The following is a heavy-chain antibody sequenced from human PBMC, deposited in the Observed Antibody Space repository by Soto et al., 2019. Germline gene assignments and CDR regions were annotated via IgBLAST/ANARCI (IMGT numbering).Heavy chain of an antibody. CDR1: GYTXTSYY. CDR2: INPSGGST. V-gene: IGHV1-46*01. J-gene: IGHJ4*02. D-gene: IGHD4-17*01. CDR3: ARDYGGQNVYFDY. Sequence: SXKVSFKASGYTXTSYYMHWVRQAPGQGLEWMGIINPSGGSTRYAQKFQGRVTMTRDTSTSTVYMELSSLRSEDTAVYYCARDYGGQNVYFDYWGQGTLGTVSS.